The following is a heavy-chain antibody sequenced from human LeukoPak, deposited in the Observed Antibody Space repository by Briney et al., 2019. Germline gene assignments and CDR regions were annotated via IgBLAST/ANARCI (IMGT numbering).Heavy chain of an antibody. Sequence: GGSLRLSCAASRFTLSTYALSWVRQAPGKGLEWVSAITASDGSTYYADSVKGRFTISRDNSKNTLYLQMNSLRAEDTALYYCTRDGWDYWGQGTLVTVSS. V-gene: IGHV3-23*01. CDR1: RFTLSTYA. J-gene: IGHJ4*02. D-gene: IGHD2-2*03. CDR3: TRDGWDY. CDR2: ITASDGST.